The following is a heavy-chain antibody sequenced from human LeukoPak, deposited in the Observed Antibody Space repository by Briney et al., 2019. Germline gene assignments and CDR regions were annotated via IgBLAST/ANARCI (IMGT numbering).Heavy chain of an antibody. D-gene: IGHD6-19*01. CDR2: ISGSGGST. J-gene: IGHJ4*02. V-gene: IGHV3-23*01. Sequence: GGSLRLSCAASGFTFSSYAMSWVRQAPGKGLEWVSAISGSGGSTYYADSVKGRFTISRDNSKNTLYLQMNSLRAEDTAVYYCAKGMFVVGTTFFYFDYWGQGTLVTVSS. CDR3: AKGMFVVGTTFFYFDY. CDR1: GFTFSSYA.